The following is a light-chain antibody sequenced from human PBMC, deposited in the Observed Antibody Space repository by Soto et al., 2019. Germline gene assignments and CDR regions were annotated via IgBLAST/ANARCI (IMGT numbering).Light chain of an antibody. CDR2: DVR. CDR1: SGDVGGYDF. V-gene: IGLV2-11*01. J-gene: IGLJ3*02. Sequence: QSALTQPRSVSGSPGQSVTISCTGTSGDVGGYDFVSWFQQYPGKAPKLLVYDVRKRPSGVPDRFSGSKSGNTASLTISGLQAEDEAEYYCCAYAGTSTLWVFGGGTKLTVL. CDR3: CAYAGTSTLWV.